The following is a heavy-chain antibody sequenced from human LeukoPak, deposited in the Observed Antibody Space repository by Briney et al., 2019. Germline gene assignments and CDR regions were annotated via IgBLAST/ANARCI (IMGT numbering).Heavy chain of an antibody. J-gene: IGHJ4*02. Sequence: PGGSLRLSCAASAFTFSNYAMTWVRQAPGKGLEWVSAISTSGYATLYADSVKGRCTISRDNSKNTLYLRINSLRAEDTAVYYCAREYSGPPSEIDYWGQGTLVTVSS. D-gene: IGHD1-26*01. V-gene: IGHV3-23*01. CDR2: ISTSGYAT. CDR1: AFTFSNYA. CDR3: AREYSGPPSEIDY.